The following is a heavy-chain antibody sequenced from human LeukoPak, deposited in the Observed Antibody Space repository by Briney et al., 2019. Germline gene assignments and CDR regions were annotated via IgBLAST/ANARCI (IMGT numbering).Heavy chain of an antibody. Sequence: GGSLRLSCAASGFTFASYAMTWVRQAPGKGLEWVSSISADGSTYYADSVKGRFTISRDNPRDPFFLEMNSLRAEDTALYYCVACSSASCYGDRFDPWGQGTLVTVSS. CDR1: GFTFASYA. CDR2: ISADGST. J-gene: IGHJ5*02. D-gene: IGHD2-2*01. V-gene: IGHV3-23*01. CDR3: VACSSASCYGDRFDP.